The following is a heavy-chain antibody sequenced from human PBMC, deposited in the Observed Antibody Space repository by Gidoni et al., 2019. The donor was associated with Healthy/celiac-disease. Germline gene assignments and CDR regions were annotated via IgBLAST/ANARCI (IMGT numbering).Heavy chain of an antibody. CDR3: ARHHVGYYDSSGYLDQYYFDY. J-gene: IGHJ4*02. Sequence: DVQLVQSGAEVKKPGESLRISCKGSGYSFTLSWISWVRQMPGKGLEWMGRMDPSDSYTNYSPSFQGHVTISAGKSISTAYLQWSSLKASDTAMYYCARHHVGYYDSSGYLDQYYFDYWGQGTLVTVSS. CDR1: GYSFTLSW. D-gene: IGHD3-22*01. V-gene: IGHV5-10-1*03. CDR2: MDPSDSYT.